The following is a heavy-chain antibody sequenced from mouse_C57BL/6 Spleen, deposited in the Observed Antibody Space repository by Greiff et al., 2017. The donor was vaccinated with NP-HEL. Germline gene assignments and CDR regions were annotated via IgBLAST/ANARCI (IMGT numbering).Heavy chain of an antibody. J-gene: IGHJ3*01. V-gene: IGHV1-26*01. CDR3: ANPGRDYDGFAY. CDR1: GYTFTDYY. D-gene: IGHD2-4*01. CDR2: INPNNGGT. Sequence: EVQLQQSGPELVKPGASVKISCKASGYTFTDYYMNWVKQSHGKSLEWIGDINPNNGGTSYNQKFKGKATLTVDKSSSTAYMELCSLTSEDSAVYYCANPGRDYDGFAYWGQGTLVTVSA.